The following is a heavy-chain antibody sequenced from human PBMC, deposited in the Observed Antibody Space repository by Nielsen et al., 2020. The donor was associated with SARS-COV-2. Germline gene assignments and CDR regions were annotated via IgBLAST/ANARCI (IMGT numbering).Heavy chain of an antibody. CDR3: ARAAGQNTHPYYYYYMDV. CDR1: GFTFSSYW. J-gene: IGHJ6*03. V-gene: IGHV3-7*01. CDR2: IKQDGSEK. Sequence: GSLKISCAASGFTFSSYWMSWVRQAPGKGLEWVANIKQDGSEKYYVDSVKGRFTISRDNAKNSLYLQMNSLRAEDTAVYYCARAAGQNTHPYYYYYMDVWGKGTTVTVSS.